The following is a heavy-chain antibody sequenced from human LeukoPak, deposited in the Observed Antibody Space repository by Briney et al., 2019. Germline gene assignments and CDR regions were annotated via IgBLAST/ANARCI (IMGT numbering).Heavy chain of an antibody. CDR2: ISSSSSYI. CDR3: ARALAAAGTFWFDP. Sequence: KTGGSLRLSCAASGFTFSSYSMNWVRQAPGKGLEWVSSISSSSSYIYYADSVKGRFTISRDNAKNSLYLQMNSLRAEDTAVYYCARALAAAGTFWFDPWGQGTLVTVPS. V-gene: IGHV3-21*01. J-gene: IGHJ5*02. D-gene: IGHD6-13*01. CDR1: GFTFSSYS.